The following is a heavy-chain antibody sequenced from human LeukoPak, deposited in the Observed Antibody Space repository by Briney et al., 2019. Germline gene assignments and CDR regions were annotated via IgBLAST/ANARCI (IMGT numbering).Heavy chain of an antibody. Sequence: GGSLRLSCAASGFTFSSYAMSWVRQAPGKGLEWVSAISGSGGSTYYADSVKGRFTISRDNSKNTLYMQMNSLRAEDTAVYYCAKVSGVAVRGVTRDWGQGTLVTVSS. D-gene: IGHD3-10*01. V-gene: IGHV3-23*01. CDR1: GFTFSSYA. J-gene: IGHJ4*02. CDR2: ISGSGGST. CDR3: AKVSGVAVRGVTRD.